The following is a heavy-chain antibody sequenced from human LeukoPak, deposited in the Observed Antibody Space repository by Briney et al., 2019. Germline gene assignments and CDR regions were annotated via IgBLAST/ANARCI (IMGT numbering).Heavy chain of an antibody. CDR2: TYYRSKWYN. J-gene: IGHJ4*02. Sequence: SQTLSLTCAISGDSVSSNSAAWNWIRQSPSRGLEWLGRTYYRSKWYNDYAASVISRITINPDTSKNQFSLQLNSVTPEDTAVYYCARDPAGCSSTSCLGFGFDYWGQGTLVTVSS. CDR3: ARDPAGCSSTSCLGFGFDY. D-gene: IGHD2-2*01. CDR1: GDSVSSNSAA. V-gene: IGHV6-1*01.